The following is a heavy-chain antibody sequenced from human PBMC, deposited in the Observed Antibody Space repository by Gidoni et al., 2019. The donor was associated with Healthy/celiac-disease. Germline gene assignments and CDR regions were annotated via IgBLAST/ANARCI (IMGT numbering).Heavy chain of an antibody. D-gene: IGHD3-16*02. Sequence: QVQLQESGPGLVKPSGTLSLNCAVSGGSISSSTWWSGVRQPPGKGLEWIGEIYHSGSTNYNPSLKSRVTISVDKSKNQFSLKLSSVTAADTAVYYCARDKGVIDLDAFDIWGQGTMVTVSS. CDR1: GGSISSSTW. CDR2: IYHSGST. CDR3: ARDKGVIDLDAFDI. V-gene: IGHV4-4*02. J-gene: IGHJ3*02.